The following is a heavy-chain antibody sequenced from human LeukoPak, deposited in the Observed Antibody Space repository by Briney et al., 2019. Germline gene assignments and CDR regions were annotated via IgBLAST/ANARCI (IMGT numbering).Heavy chain of an antibody. CDR2: INNIGSTW. V-gene: IGHV3-48*04. Sequence: GGSLRLSCAASGFTFSSYSMNWVRQAPGKGLEWASYINNIGSTWYYADSVKGRFTISRDNAKNSLYLQMNSLRAEDTAVYYCCSSWDYWGQGTLVTVSS. CDR3: CSSWDY. J-gene: IGHJ4*02. D-gene: IGHD6-13*01. CDR1: GFTFSSYS.